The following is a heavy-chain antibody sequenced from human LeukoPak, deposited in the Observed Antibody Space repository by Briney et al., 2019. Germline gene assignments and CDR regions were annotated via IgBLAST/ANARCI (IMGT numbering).Heavy chain of an antibody. CDR3: ARDLTTGTAFDI. Sequence: SETLSLTCIVSGGSISSYYWSWIRQPPGKGLEWIGYIYYSGSTNYNPSLKSRVTISVDTSKNQFSLKLSSVTAADTAVYYCARDLTTGTAFDIWGQGAMVTVSS. CDR1: GGSISSYY. D-gene: IGHD1-14*01. J-gene: IGHJ3*02. CDR2: IYYSGST. V-gene: IGHV4-59*01.